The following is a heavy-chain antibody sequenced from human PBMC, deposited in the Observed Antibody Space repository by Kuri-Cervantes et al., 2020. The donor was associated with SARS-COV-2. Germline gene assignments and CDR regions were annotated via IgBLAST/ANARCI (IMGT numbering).Heavy chain of an antibody. J-gene: IGHJ1*01. CDR3: ARSGTLSNYDSSGYYFSYFQH. V-gene: IGHV4-59*01. CDR2: IYYSGST. D-gene: IGHD3-22*01. CDR1: GGSISSYY. Sequence: ESLKISCTVSGGSISSYYWSWIRQPPGEGLEWIGYIYYSGSTNYNPSLKSRVTISVDTSKNQFSLKLSSVTAADTAVYYCARSGTLSNYDSSGYYFSYFQHWGQGTLVTVSS.